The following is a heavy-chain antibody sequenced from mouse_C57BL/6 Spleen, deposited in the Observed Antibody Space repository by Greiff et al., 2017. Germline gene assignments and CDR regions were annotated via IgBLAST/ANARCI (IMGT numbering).Heavy chain of an antibody. CDR2: IWSGGST. CDR3: ARNCYDYDGWYFDV. Sequence: QVQLKESGPGLVQPSQSLSITCTVSGFSLTSYGVHWVRQSPGKGLEWLGVIWSGGSTDYNAAFISRLSISKDNSKSQVFFKMNSLQADDTAIYYCARNCYDYDGWYFDVWGTGTTVTVSS. D-gene: IGHD2-4*01. J-gene: IGHJ1*03. CDR1: GFSLTSYG. V-gene: IGHV2-2*01.